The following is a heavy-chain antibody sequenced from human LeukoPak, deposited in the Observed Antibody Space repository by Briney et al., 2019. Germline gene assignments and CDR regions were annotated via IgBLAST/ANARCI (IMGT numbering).Heavy chain of an antibody. V-gene: IGHV3-66*01. CDR1: GFTVSSNY. J-gene: IGHJ3*02. Sequence: GGSLRLSCAASGFTVSSNYMSWVRQAPGKGLEWVPVIYSGGSTYYADSVKGRFTISRDNSKNTLYLQMNSQRAEDTAVYYCARDGSFDYGDYLNAFDIWGQGTMVTVSS. D-gene: IGHD4-17*01. CDR2: IYSGGST. CDR3: ARDGSFDYGDYLNAFDI.